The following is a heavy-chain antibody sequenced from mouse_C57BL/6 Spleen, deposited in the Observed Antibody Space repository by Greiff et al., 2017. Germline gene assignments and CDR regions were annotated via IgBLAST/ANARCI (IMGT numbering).Heavy chain of an antibody. CDR1: GFTFSDYY. CDR2: ISNGGGST. V-gene: IGHV5-12*01. J-gene: IGHJ3*01. Sequence: EVKLVESGGGLVQPGGSLKLSCAASGFTFSDYYMYWVRQTPEKRLEWVAYISNGGGSTYYPDTVKGRFTISRDNAKNTLYLQMSRLKSEDTAMYYCAREEDWDSYWGQGTLVTVSA. CDR3: AREEDWDSY. D-gene: IGHD4-1*01.